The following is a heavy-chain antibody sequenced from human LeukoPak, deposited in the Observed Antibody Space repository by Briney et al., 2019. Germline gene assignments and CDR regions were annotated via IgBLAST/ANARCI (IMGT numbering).Heavy chain of an antibody. CDR2: IKPDGSAT. D-gene: IGHD6-6*01. CDR1: GFSFSNFW. V-gene: IGHV3-7*01. Sequence: GGSLRLTCAASGFSFSNFWMSWVRQAPGKGLEWVANIKPDGSATNYVDPVKGRFTISRDNAKNSLDLQMNSLRAEDTAVYYCARGGGSSSWGQGTLVTVSS. CDR3: ARGGGSSS. J-gene: IGHJ5*02.